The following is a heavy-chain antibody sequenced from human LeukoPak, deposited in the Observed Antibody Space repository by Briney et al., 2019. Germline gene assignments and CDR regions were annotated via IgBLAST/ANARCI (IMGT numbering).Heavy chain of an antibody. D-gene: IGHD2-2*01. V-gene: IGHV3-53*01. Sequence: PGGSLRLSCAASGFTVSSACMSWVRQAPGKGLEWVSVIYSGGNIYYADSVKGRFTISRDNSKNTLYLQMNSLRVEDTAVYYCARGKSQLLSFDYWGQGTLVTVSS. J-gene: IGHJ4*02. CDR1: GFTVSSAC. CDR3: ARGKSQLLSFDY. CDR2: IYSGGNI.